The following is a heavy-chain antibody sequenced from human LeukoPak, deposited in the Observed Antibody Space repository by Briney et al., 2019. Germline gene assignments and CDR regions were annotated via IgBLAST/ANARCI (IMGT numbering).Heavy chain of an antibody. CDR2: IYYSGTT. D-gene: IGHD2-15*01. Sequence: PSETLSLTCTVSGGSISSRTYYWAWIRQPPGKGLEWIGTIYYSGTTYYNPSLKSRVTISIDTSSNQFSLKLSSVTAADTAVYYCATSHCATYYFDYWGQGTLVTVSS. CDR3: ATSHCATYYFDY. V-gene: IGHV4-39*01. J-gene: IGHJ4*02. CDR1: GGSISSRTYY.